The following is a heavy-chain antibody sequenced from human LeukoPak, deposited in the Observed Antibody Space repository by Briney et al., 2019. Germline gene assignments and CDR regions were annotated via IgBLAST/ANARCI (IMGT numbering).Heavy chain of an antibody. V-gene: IGHV4-59*01. CDR1: GGSISSYY. J-gene: IGHJ6*03. D-gene: IGHD2-2*01. CDR3: ARGVVPAATYHYYMDV. CDR2: IYYSGST. Sequence: SETLSLTCTVSGGSISSYYWSWIRQPPGKGLEWIGYIYYSGSTNYNPSLKSRVTISVDTSKNQFSLKLSSVTAADTAVYYCARGVVPAATYHYYMDVWGKGTTVTVSS.